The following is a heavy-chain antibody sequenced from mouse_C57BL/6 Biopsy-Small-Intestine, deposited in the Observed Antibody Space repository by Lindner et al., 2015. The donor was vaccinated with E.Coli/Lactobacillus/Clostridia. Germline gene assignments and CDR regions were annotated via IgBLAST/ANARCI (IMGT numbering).Heavy chain of an antibody. CDR3: ARYYYGSYWYFDV. V-gene: IGHV1-80*01. CDR2: IYPGDGDT. D-gene: IGHD1-1*01. J-gene: IGHJ1*03. CDR1: GYAFSSYW. Sequence: VQLQESGPELVKPGASVKISCKASGYAFSSYWMNWVKQRPGKGLEWIGQIYPGDGDTNYNGKLKGKATLTADKSSSTAYMQLSSLTSEDSAVYFCARYYYGSYWYFDVWGTGTTVTVSS.